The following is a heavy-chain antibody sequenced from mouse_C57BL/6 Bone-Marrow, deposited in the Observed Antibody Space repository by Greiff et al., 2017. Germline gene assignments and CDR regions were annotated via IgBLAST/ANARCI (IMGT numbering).Heavy chain of an antibody. V-gene: IGHV1-50*01. CDR1: GYTFTSYW. Sequence: QQSCKASGYTFTSYWMQWVKQRPGQGLEWIGEIDPSDSYTNYNQKFKGKATLTVDTSSSTAYMQLSSLTSEDSAGYYSAREGNYVAWFAYSGPGTLVTVSA. CDR3: AREGNYVAWFAY. CDR2: IDPSDSYT. D-gene: IGHD2-1*01. J-gene: IGHJ3*01.